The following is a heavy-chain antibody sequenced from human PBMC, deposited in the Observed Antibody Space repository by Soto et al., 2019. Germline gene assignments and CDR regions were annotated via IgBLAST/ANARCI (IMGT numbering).Heavy chain of an antibody. CDR3: ARDTSGYDWSYYYYGMDV. D-gene: IGHD5-12*01. CDR2: ISYDGSNK. J-gene: IGHJ6*02. V-gene: IGHV3-30-3*01. Sequence: GGALRLSCAAPGFTFSSNTMHWVRQAPGKGLEWVVVISYDGSNKYYADSVKGRFTISRDNSKNTLYLQMNSLRAEDTAVYYCARDTSGYDWSYYYYGMDVRGQGTTVPLSS. CDR1: GFTFSSNT.